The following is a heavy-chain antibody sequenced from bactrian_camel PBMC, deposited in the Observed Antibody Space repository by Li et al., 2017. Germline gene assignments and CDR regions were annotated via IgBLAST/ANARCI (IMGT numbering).Heavy chain of an antibody. Sequence: HVQLVESGGGSVQAGGSLTLTCTASGFTFAYSNMAWFRQAPGKEREGVARIATGSGNTYYADSVKGRFTISQDNAKNTVYLQMNSLKPEDTAMYYCAARGPYCYTKLSVRDFTYWGQGTQVTVS. D-gene: IGHD2*01. CDR3: AARGPYCYTKLSVRDFTY. J-gene: IGHJ6*01. CDR1: GFTFAYSN. CDR2: IATGSGNT. V-gene: IGHV3S63*01.